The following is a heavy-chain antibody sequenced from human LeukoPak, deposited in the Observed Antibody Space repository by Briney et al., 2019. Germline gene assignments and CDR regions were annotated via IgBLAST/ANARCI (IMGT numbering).Heavy chain of an antibody. CDR1: GGSFSGYY. J-gene: IGHJ4*02. Sequence: PSETLSLTCAVYGGSFSGYYWSWIRQPPGKGLEWIGGINHSGSTNYNPSPKSRVTISVDTSKNQFSLKLSSVTAADTAVYYCARGRPSYSSGWYRGGFDYWGQGTLVTVSS. V-gene: IGHV4-34*01. CDR2: INHSGST. D-gene: IGHD6-19*01. CDR3: ARGRPSYSSGWYRGGFDY.